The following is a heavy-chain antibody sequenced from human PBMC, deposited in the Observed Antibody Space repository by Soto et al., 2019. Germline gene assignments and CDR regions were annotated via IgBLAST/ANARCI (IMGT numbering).Heavy chain of an antibody. Sequence: PSETLSLTCAVSGYSIASGYYWGWIRQPPGKGLEWIGSIYYSGSTYYNPSLKSRVTISVDTSKNQFSLKLSSVTAADTAVYYCARQQWGMDVWGQGTTVTVSS. J-gene: IGHJ6*02. D-gene: IGHD6-19*01. CDR3: ARQQWGMDV. V-gene: IGHV4-38-2*01. CDR1: GYSIASGYY. CDR2: IYYSGST.